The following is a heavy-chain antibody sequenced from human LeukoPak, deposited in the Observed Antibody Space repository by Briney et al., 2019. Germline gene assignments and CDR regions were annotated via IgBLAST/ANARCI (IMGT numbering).Heavy chain of an antibody. Sequence: PRGSLRLSFAASGFTFSNYWMSSVRQAPGKGLEWVAIIKQDGSEKYYVDSVKGRFSISRDNANNSLYLQMNSLRAEDTAVYYCARVAGIYCSSTSCYLPYYYYMDVWGKGTTVTISS. CDR3: ARVAGIYCSSTSCYLPYYYYMDV. CDR1: GFTFSNYW. J-gene: IGHJ6*03. CDR2: IKQDGSEK. V-gene: IGHV3-7*03. D-gene: IGHD2-2*01.